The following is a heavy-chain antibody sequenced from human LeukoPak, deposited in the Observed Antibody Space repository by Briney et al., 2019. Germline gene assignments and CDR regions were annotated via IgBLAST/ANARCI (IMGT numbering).Heavy chain of an antibody. CDR2: IYSGGST. CDR3: ARGPYCSSTSCYNYGMDV. Sequence: EGSLRLSCAASGFTVSSNYMSWVRQAPGKGLEWVSVIYSGGSTYYADSVKGRFTISRDNSKNTLYLQMNSLRAGDTAVYYCARGPYCSSTSCYNYGMDVWGQGTTVTVSS. CDR1: GFTVSSNY. D-gene: IGHD2-2*01. V-gene: IGHV3-53*01. J-gene: IGHJ6*02.